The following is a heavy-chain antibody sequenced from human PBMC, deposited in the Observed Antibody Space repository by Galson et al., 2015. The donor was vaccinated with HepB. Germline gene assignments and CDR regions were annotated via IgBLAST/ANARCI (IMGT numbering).Heavy chain of an antibody. CDR1: GFTFSSYG. CDR2: VSHDGRNI. Sequence: SLRLSCAASGFTFSSYGMHWVRQAPGKGLEWVAVVSHDGRNIFYSDSVKGRFTISRDNSKNTLYLQMNSLRAEDTAVYYCARDSGGGSSYFDYWGQGTLVTVSS. D-gene: IGHD6-6*01. V-gene: IGHV3-30*03. J-gene: IGHJ4*02. CDR3: ARDSGGGSSYFDY.